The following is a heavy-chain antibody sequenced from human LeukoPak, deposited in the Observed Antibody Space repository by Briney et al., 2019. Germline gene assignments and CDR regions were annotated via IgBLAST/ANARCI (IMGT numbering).Heavy chain of an antibody. D-gene: IGHD2-21*01. CDR1: GGSIINSNW. V-gene: IGHV4-4*02. CDR2: INHSGST. Sequence: PSETLSLTCAVSGGSIINSNWWSWVRQPPGKGLEWIGEINHSGSTNYNPSLKSRVNISVDTSKNQFSLKLSSVTAADTAVYYCARVSRLWWARDIWGQGTMVTVSS. J-gene: IGHJ3*02. CDR3: ARVSRLWWARDI.